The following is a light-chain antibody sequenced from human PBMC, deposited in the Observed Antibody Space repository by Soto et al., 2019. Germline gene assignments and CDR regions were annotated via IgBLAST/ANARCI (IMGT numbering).Light chain of an antibody. Sequence: QSALTQPRSVSGSPGQSVTISCTGTTSDVGDYNYVSWYQHHPGKAPKLIIYDVIEQPSGVPDRFSGSKSGNTAFLTISGLQADDEADYYCCSYAGTYSWVFGGGTKLTVL. CDR3: CSYAGTYSWV. CDR1: TSDVGDYNY. CDR2: DVI. V-gene: IGLV2-11*01. J-gene: IGLJ3*02.